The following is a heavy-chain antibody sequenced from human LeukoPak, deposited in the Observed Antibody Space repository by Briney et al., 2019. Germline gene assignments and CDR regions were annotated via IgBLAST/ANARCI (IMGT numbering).Heavy chain of an antibody. CDR1: GFTFSSYA. CDR3: AKDSGYYDSSGYAYYFDY. J-gene: IGHJ4*02. Sequence: GGSLRLSCAASGFTFSSYAMSWVRQAPGKGLEWGSAISGSGGSTYYADSVKGRFTISRDNSKNTLYLQMNSLRAEDTAVYYCAKDSGYYDSSGYAYYFDYWGQGTLVTVSS. V-gene: IGHV3-23*01. CDR2: ISGSGGST. D-gene: IGHD3-22*01.